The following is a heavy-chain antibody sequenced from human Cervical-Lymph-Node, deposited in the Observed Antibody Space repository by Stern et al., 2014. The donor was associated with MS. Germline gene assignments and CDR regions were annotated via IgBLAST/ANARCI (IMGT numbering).Heavy chain of an antibody. D-gene: IGHD1-26*01. J-gene: IGHJ4*02. CDR1: GFTFSNSA. V-gene: IGHV1-58*01. CDR2: IVVGYDNT. CDR3: ATGILGATPRFAH. Sequence: QMQLVESGPEVKKPGTSVKVSCKASGFTFSNSAVQWVRQARGKRLEWIGWIVVGYDNTLYAQKFQERVTISRDMYTNTAYMELSSLRSGDTAVYYCATGILGATPRFAHWGQGSLVTVSS.